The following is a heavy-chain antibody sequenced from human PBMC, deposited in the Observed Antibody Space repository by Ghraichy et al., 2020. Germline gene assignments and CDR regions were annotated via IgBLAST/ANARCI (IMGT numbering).Heavy chain of an antibody. D-gene: IGHD5-12*01. V-gene: IGHV3-49*03. CDR1: GFTFGDYA. CDR3: TNTRQWLPDPYYYYYMDV. J-gene: IGHJ6*03. CDR2: IRSKAYGGTT. Sequence: GGSLRLSCTASGFTFGDYAMSWFRQAPGKGLEWVGFIRSKAYGGTTEYAASVKGRFTISRDDSKSIAYLQMNSLKTEDTAVYYCTNTRQWLPDPYYYYYMDVWGKGTTVTVSS.